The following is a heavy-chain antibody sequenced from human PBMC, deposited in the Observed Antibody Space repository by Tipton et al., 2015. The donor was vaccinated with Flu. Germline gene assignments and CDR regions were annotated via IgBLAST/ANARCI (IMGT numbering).Heavy chain of an antibody. CDR2: INPSGGST. J-gene: IGHJ3*02. D-gene: IGHD2-8*01. CDR3: ARPMGQWLHGHSVWFDAFDI. V-gene: IGHV1-46*01. CDR1: GYTFTSYY. Sequence: QSGAEVKKPGASVKVSCKASGYTFTSYYMHWVRQAPGQGLEWMGIINPSGGSTSYAQKFQGRVTMTRDTSTSTVYMELSSLRSEETAVYYCARPMGQWLHGHSVWFDAFDIWGQGTMVTVSS.